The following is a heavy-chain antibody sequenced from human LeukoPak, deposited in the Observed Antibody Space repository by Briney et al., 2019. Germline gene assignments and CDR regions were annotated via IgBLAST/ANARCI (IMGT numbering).Heavy chain of an antibody. V-gene: IGHV3-23*01. Sequence: GGSLRLFCAASGFTFADYAMSWVRQAPGKGLEWVSGISGSGGSTYYADSVKGRFTVSRDNFKNTLFLQVNSLRAEDTAVYYCAKLSDYSYYYYMDVWGKGTTVTVSS. CDR3: AKLSDYSYYYYMDV. CDR1: GFTFADYA. CDR2: ISGSGGST. J-gene: IGHJ6*03.